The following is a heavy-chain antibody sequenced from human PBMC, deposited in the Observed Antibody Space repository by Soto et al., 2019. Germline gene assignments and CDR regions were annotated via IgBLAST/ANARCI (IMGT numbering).Heavy chain of an antibody. Sequence: KTSETLSLTCTVSGGSISSGDYYWSWIRQPPGKGLGWIGYIYYSGSTYYNPSLKSRVTISVDTSKNQFSLKLSSVTAADTAVYYCARDRIYYYDSSGYYFDYWGQGTLVTVSS. D-gene: IGHD3-22*01. CDR2: IYYSGST. J-gene: IGHJ4*02. CDR3: ARDRIYYYDSSGYYFDY. CDR1: GGSISSGDYY. V-gene: IGHV4-30-4*01.